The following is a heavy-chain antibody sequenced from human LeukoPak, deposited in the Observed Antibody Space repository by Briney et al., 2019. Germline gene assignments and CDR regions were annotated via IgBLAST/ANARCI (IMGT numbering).Heavy chain of an antibody. V-gene: IGHV4-38-2*01. CDR2: IYHSGST. Sequence: SETLSLTCAVSGYSLSSGYYWGWIRQPPGKGLEWIGSIYHSGSTYYNPSPKSRVIISVDTSKNQFSLKRSSVTAADTAVYYCARAGYCSSTSCPIGKIDYWGQGTLVTVSS. D-gene: IGHD2-2*03. CDR3: ARAGYCSSTSCPIGKIDY. J-gene: IGHJ4*02. CDR1: GYSLSSGYY.